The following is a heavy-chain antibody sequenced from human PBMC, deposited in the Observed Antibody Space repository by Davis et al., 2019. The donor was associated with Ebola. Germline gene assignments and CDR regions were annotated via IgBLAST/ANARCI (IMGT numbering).Heavy chain of an antibody. V-gene: IGHV3-23*01. CDR3: AKDKNYDFWSGYPHDAFDI. J-gene: IGHJ3*02. CDR2: TSGSGGST. D-gene: IGHD3-3*01. Sequence: PGGSLRLSCAASGFTFSSYAMSWVRQAPGKGLEWVSATSGSGGSTYYADSVQGRFTISRDNSKNTLYLQMNSLRAEDTAIYYCAKDKNYDFWSGYPHDAFDIWGQGTMVTVSS. CDR1: GFTFSSYA.